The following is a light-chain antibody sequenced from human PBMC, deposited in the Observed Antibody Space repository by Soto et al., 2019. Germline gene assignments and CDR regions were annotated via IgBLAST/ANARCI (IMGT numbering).Light chain of an antibody. CDR1: QSGSSSY. Sequence: EILLTQSPGTLSLSPGERATIACRASQSGSSSYLAWYQQKPGQAHRLLLYGASTRATGIPDRFSGSGSGTDFTLTISRLEPEDFAVYYCQQYGSSPRFTFGPGPKVDIK. CDR2: GAS. V-gene: IGKV3-20*01. J-gene: IGKJ3*01. CDR3: QQYGSSPRFT.